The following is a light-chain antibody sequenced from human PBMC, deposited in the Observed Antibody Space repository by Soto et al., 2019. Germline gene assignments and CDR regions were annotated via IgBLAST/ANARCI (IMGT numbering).Light chain of an antibody. CDR2: AAS. J-gene: IGKJ3*01. Sequence: DIQMTQSPTSLSVSVGDRVTITCRASQGIRNFVAWYQQKPGKAHKLLIYAASTLQSGVPSRFSGSGSGTDFTLTINSLQPEDVATYSCQKYSSVPVFGPGTKVEIK. CDR3: QKYSSVPV. V-gene: IGKV1-27*01. CDR1: QGIRNF.